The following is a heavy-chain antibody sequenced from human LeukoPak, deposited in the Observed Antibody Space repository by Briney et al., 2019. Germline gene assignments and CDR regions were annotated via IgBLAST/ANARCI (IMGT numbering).Heavy chain of an antibody. J-gene: IGHJ4*02. V-gene: IGHV4-31*03. CDR2: IYYSGST. CDR3: ARVVENGDYGNRNFDY. D-gene: IGHD4-17*01. Sequence: NSSETLSLTCTVSGGSISSGGYYWSWIRQHPGKGLEWIGYIYYSGSTYYNPSLKSRVTISVDTSKNQFSLKLSSVTAADTAVYYCARVVENGDYGNRNFDYWGQGTLVTVSS. CDR1: GGSISSGGYY.